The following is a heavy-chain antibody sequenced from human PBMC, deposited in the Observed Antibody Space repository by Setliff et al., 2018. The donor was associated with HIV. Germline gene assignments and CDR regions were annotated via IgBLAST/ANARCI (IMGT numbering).Heavy chain of an antibody. CDR3: AREGITGTTLHPY. V-gene: IGHV3-48*03. CDR1: GFTFSSYE. J-gene: IGHJ4*02. CDR2: ITGSSDTI. Sequence: GGSLRLSCAASGFTFSSYEMDWFRQAPGKGLEWVSYITGSSDTIYYADSVKGRFTISRDNAKNSLYLQMNTLRAEDTAVYYYAREGITGTTLHPYWGQGTLVTVSS. D-gene: IGHD1-7*01.